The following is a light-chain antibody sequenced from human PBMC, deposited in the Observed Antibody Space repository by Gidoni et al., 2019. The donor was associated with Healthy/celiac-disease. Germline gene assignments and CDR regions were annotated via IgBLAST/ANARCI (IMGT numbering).Light chain of an antibody. Sequence: SYELPQPPSVSVSPGQTARITCSGDALPKKYAYWYQQKSGQAPVLVIYEDSTRPSGIPERFSGSSSGTMATLTISGAQVEDEADYYCYSTDSSGNHRVFGGGTKLTVL. J-gene: IGLJ2*01. CDR3: YSTDSSGNHRV. CDR1: ALPKKY. V-gene: IGLV3-10*01. CDR2: EDS.